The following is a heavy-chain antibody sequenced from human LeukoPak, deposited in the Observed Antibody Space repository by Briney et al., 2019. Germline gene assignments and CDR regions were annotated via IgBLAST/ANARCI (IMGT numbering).Heavy chain of an antibody. CDR2: FDPEDGET. CDR3: ATGPRIAAAAVHDP. Sequence: ASVKVSCKVSGYTLTELSMHWVRQAPGKGLEWMGGFDPEDGETIYAQKFQGRVTMTEDTSTDTAYMELSSLRSEDTAVYYCATGPRIAAAAVHDPWGQGTLVTVSS. D-gene: IGHD6-13*01. V-gene: IGHV1-24*01. CDR1: GYTLTELS. J-gene: IGHJ5*02.